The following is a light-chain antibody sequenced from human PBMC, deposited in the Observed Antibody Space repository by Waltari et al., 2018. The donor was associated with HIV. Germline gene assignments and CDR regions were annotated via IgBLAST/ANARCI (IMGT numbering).Light chain of an antibody. CDR3: QELDSYPLT. CDR1: QGISSS. Sequence: DIQLTQSPSFLSASVGDRVTITCRPSQGISSSLDWYQQKPGKAPKLLIYAASNLQSGVPSRFSASGSGTEFTLTITSLQPEDFATYFCQELDSYPLTFGGGTKVDIK. V-gene: IGKV1-9*01. J-gene: IGKJ4*01. CDR2: AAS.